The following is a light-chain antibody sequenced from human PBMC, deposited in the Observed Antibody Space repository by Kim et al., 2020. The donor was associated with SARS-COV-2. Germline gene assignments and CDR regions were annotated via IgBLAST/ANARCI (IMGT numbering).Light chain of an antibody. CDR1: SSNIGAYDD. CDR2: GNT. Sequence: QRATIACTGSSSNIGAYDDVHWYQQLPGTAPKLLIHGNTNRPSGVPDRFSGSKSGTSASLDITGLQAEDEAVYYCQSYDRSLSGSVFGGGTQLTVL. J-gene: IGLJ3*02. V-gene: IGLV1-40*01. CDR3: QSYDRSLSGSV.